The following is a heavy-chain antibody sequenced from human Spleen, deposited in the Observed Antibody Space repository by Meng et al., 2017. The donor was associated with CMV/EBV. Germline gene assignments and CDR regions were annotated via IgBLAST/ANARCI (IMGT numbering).Heavy chain of an antibody. V-gene: IGHV3-74*01. CDR2: INSDGSST. J-gene: IGHJ6*02. Sequence: GGSLRLSCAASGFTFSSYWMHWVRQAPGKGLVWVSRINSDGSSTSYADSVKGRLTISRDNSKNTLYLQMNSLRAEDTAVYYCARGAGTELDYYGMDVWGQGTTVTVSS. CDR3: ARGAGTELDYYGMDV. CDR1: GFTFSSYW. D-gene: IGHD1-7*01.